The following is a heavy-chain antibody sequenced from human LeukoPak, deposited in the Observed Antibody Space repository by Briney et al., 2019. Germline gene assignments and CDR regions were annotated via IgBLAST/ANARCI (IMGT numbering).Heavy chain of an antibody. V-gene: IGHV5-51*01. CDR1: GYSFTSYW. J-gene: IGHJ5*02. D-gene: IGHD5-24*01. Sequence: GESLKISCKGSGYSFTSYWIGWVRQMPGKGLEWMGIIYPGDSDTRYSPSFQGQVTISADKSISTAYLQWSSLKASDTAMYYCARHGDGYNFGGPGVVDWFDPWGQGTLVTVSS. CDR2: IYPGDSDT. CDR3: ARHGDGYNFGGPGVVDWFDP.